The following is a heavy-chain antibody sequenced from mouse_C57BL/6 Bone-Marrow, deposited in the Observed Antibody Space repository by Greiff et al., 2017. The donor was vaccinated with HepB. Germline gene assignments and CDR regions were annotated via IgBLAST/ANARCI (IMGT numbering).Heavy chain of an antibody. V-gene: IGHV1-50*01. CDR3: ARSNHYGNYLYAMDY. Sequence: VQLQQPGAELVKPGASVKLSCKASGYTFTSYWMQWVKRRPGQGLEWIGEIDPSDSYTNYNQKFKGKATLTVDTSSSTAYMQLSSLTSEDSAVYYCARSNHYGNYLYAMDYWGQGTSVTVSS. CDR1: GYTFTSYW. CDR2: IDPSDSYT. D-gene: IGHD2-1*01. J-gene: IGHJ4*01.